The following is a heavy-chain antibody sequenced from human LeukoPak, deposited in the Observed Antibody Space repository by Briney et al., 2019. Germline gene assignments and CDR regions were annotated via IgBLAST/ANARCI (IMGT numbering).Heavy chain of an antibody. Sequence: GESLKISCKGSGYSFTNYWIGWVRPMPGKGLEWMGIIYPGDSDTRYSPSFQGQVTISADKSISTAYLQWSTLKASDTAMYYCATSTKPYSSAWYWFDPWGQGTLVTVSS. V-gene: IGHV5-51*01. CDR2: IYPGDSDT. D-gene: IGHD6-19*01. CDR3: ATSTKPYSSAWYWFDP. CDR1: GYSFTNYW. J-gene: IGHJ5*02.